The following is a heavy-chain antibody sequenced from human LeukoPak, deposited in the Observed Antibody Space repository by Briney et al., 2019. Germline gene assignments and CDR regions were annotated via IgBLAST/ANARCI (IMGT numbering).Heavy chain of an antibody. D-gene: IGHD3-16*01. J-gene: IGHJ3*02. CDR3: AREPLALGLAVPGGTFDI. CDR1: GDSVSSNSAA. V-gene: IGHV6-1*01. Sequence: SQTLSLTCDISGDSVSSNSAAWNWIRQSPSRGLEWLGRTYYKSTWYNDYAVSVKSRITINPDTSKNQVSLQLNSVTPEDTAVYYCAREPLALGLAVPGGTFDIWGPGTMVTFSS. CDR2: TYYKSTWYN.